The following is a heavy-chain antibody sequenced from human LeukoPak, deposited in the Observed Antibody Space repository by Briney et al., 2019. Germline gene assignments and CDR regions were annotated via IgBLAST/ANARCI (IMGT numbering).Heavy chain of an antibody. J-gene: IGHJ5*02. Sequence: GGSLRLSCAASGFTFSSYSMNWVRQAPGKGLEWVSAISTSGSSIYYADSVKGRFTISRDNAKNSLYLLMNSLRADDTAVYYCARGGPTGDVRWFDPWGQGTLVTVSS. CDR1: GFTFSSYS. D-gene: IGHD3-10*01. CDR3: ARGGPTGDVRWFDP. V-gene: IGHV3-21*04. CDR2: ISTSGSSI.